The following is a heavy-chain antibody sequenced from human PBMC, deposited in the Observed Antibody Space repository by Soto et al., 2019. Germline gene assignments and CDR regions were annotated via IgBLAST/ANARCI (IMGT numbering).Heavy chain of an antibody. CDR3: ARVPHDYYDSSGYYYAGAFDI. J-gene: IGHJ3*02. Sequence: QLQLQESGSGLVKPSQTLSLTCAVSGGSISSGGYSWSWIRQPPGKGLEWIGYIYHSGSTYYNPSLKSRVTISVDRSKNQFSRKLSSVTAADTAVYYCARVPHDYYDSSGYYYAGAFDIWGQGTMVTVSS. V-gene: IGHV4-30-2*01. D-gene: IGHD3-22*01. CDR2: IYHSGST. CDR1: GGSISSGGYS.